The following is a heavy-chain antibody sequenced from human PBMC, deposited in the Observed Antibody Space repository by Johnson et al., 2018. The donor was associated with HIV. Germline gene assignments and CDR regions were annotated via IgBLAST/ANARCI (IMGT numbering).Heavy chain of an antibody. V-gene: IGHV3-23*04. CDR2: LSGSGGST. D-gene: IGHD3-22*01. CDR3: AKDPYYYDSSGYRGNAFDI. J-gene: IGHJ3*02. Sequence: VQLVESGGGLVQPGGSLRLSCAASGFTFSSYAMSWVRQAPGKGLEWVSALSGSGGSTYYADSVKGRFTISRDNSKNTLYLQMNSLRAEDTAVYYCAKDPYYYDSSGYRGNAFDIWGQGTMVTVSS. CDR1: GFTFSSYA.